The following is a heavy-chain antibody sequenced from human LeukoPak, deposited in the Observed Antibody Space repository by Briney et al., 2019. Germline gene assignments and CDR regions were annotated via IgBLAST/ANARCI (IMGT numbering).Heavy chain of an antibody. CDR1: GFTFSSYG. CDR2: ISYDGSNK. Sequence: GRSLRLSCAASGFTFSSYGMHWVRQAPGKGLEWVAVISYDGSNKYYADSVKGRFTISRDNSKNSLYMQMNSLRAEDTALYYCAKDIEVVAAISLGFDYWGQGTLVTVSS. J-gene: IGHJ4*02. D-gene: IGHD2-15*01. CDR3: AKDIEVVAAISLGFDY. V-gene: IGHV3-30*18.